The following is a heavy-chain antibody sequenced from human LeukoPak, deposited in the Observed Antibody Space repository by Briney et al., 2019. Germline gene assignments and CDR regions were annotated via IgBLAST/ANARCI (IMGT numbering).Heavy chain of an antibody. Sequence: GGSLRLSCVASGFIFSKYTISWVRQAPGQGLEWVSGIYGGGGGETFYADSVKGRFAISRDDSKNTLYLQMDNLRAEDTAVYYCAKDRGANYWGQGTLVTVSS. CDR1: GFIFSKYT. J-gene: IGHJ4*02. V-gene: IGHV3-23*01. CDR2: IYGGGGGET. CDR3: AKDRGANY.